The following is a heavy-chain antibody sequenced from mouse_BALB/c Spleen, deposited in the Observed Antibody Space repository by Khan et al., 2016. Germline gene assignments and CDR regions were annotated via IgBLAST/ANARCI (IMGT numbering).Heavy chain of an antibody. CDR1: GYSFTSYY. CDR2: VDPFSGGT. Sequence: LQQSGPELMKPGASVKISCKATGYSFTSYYIHWVKQSHGKSLEWIGYVDPFSGGTTYNQKFKGKATLTVDKSSSTAYIHFSNLTSEDSAVXYCTRHGYVAWFTYWGQGTLVTVSA. V-gene: IGHV1S135*01. J-gene: IGHJ3*01. D-gene: IGHD2-2*01. CDR3: TRHGYVAWFTY.